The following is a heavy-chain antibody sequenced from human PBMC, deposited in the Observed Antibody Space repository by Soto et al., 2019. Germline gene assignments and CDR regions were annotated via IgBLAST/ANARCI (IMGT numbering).Heavy chain of an antibody. CDR2: INSDGSST. J-gene: IGHJ5*02. D-gene: IGHD3-10*01. Sequence: GVSLSLSCAASGFTFSSYWMHWVRQAPGKGLVWVSRINSDGSSTSYADSVKGRFTISRDNAKNTLYLQMNSLRAEDTAVYYCAREDYINWFDPWGQGTLVTGSS. V-gene: IGHV3-74*01. CDR3: AREDYINWFDP. CDR1: GFTFSSYW.